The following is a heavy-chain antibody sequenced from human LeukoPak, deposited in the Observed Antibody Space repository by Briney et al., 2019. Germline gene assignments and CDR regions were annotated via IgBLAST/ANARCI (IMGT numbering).Heavy chain of an antibody. CDR1: GYSISSGYY. J-gene: IGHJ3*02. Sequence: SETLSLTCAVSGYSISSGYYCGWIRQPPGKGLEWIGSIYHSGSTYYNPSLKSRVTISVDTSKNQFSLKLSSVTAADTAVYYCGRDGGMIVVGSGAFDIWGQGAMVTVSS. V-gene: IGHV4-38-2*02. CDR2: IYHSGST. CDR3: GRDGGMIVVGSGAFDI. D-gene: IGHD3-22*01.